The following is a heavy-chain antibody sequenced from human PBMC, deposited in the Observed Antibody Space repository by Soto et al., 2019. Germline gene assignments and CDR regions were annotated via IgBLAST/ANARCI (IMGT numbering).Heavy chain of an antibody. D-gene: IGHD1-1*01. CDR3: VNKRSSRVHHFGF. V-gene: IGHV3-23*01. CDR2: ISGNGRSI. J-gene: IGHJ4*02. Sequence: GGSLRRSCVSSVFAFSNYAMNCVRHTPGKGLEWVSSISGNGRSIYYAQSVKGRFTISRDNPRNTLYLQLDSLRGDDTAVYFCVNKRSSRVHHFGFWGQGILVTVSS. CDR1: VFAFSNYA.